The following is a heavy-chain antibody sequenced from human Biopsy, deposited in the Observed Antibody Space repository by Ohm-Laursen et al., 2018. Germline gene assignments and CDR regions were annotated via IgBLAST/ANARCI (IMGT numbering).Heavy chain of an antibody. D-gene: IGHD3-10*01. Sequence: SLRLSCAASGFTFSRYWMSWVRQAPGKGLEWVANIKQDGSETYFVDSVKGRFTISRDSAKSSLYLQMNSLRAEDTAVYYCARSMTTMVRRRSYYFDYWGQGTLVTVSS. V-gene: IGHV3-7*01. J-gene: IGHJ4*02. CDR2: IKQDGSET. CDR3: ARSMTTMVRRRSYYFDY. CDR1: GFTFSRYW.